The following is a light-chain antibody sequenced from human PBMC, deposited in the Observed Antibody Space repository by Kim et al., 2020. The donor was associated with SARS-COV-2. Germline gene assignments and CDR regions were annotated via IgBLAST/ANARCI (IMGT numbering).Light chain of an antibody. J-gene: IGKJ2*01. V-gene: IGKV1-5*03. CDR3: QQYHVPPYN. Sequence: SASVGDRVTISCRASQTSSNWVAWYQQKPGKAPKLLIFRASTLQSGVPSSFSGSGFGTEFTLTIDNLQPDDFATYFCQQYHVPPYNFGQGTKLEI. CDR2: RAS. CDR1: QTSSNW.